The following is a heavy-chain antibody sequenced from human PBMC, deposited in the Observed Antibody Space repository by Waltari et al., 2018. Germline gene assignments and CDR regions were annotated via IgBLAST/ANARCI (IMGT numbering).Heavy chain of an antibody. D-gene: IGHD3-3*01. J-gene: IGHJ4*02. CDR1: GGSISSGSYY. CDR3: ARGLELDPKVYFDY. CDR2: IYTSGST. V-gene: IGHV4-61*02. Sequence: QVQLQESGPGLVKPSQTLSLTCTVSGGSISSGSYYWSWIRQPAGKGLEWIGRIYTSGSTNYNPSLKIRVTISVDTSKNQCSLKLSAVTAADTAVYYCARGLELDPKVYFDYWGQGTLVTVSS.